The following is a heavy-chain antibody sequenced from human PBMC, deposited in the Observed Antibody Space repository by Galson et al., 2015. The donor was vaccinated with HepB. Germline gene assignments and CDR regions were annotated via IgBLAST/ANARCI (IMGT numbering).Heavy chain of an antibody. CDR1: GDSVSSNSAA. CDR2: THYRSKWYN. CDR3: ARVVPAARFYYYGMDV. J-gene: IGHJ6*02. Sequence: CAISGDSVSSNSAAWNWIRQSPSRGLEWLGRTHYRSKWYNDYAVSVKSRITISPDTSKNQFSLQLDFVTPEDTAVYYCARVVPAARFYYYGMDVWGQGTTVTVSS. V-gene: IGHV6-1*01. D-gene: IGHD2-2*01.